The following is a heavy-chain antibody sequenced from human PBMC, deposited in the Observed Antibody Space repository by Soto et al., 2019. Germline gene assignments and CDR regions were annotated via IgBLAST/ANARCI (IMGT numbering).Heavy chain of an antibody. V-gene: IGHV1-3*01. D-gene: IGHD3-10*01. J-gene: IGHJ6*02. CDR3: ARDGLVRRNSMYV. CDR1: GCTFTSYA. CDR2: INAGNGNT. Sequence: GASVKVSCKASGCTFTSYAMQWVRQAPGQRLEWMGWINAGNGNTNYAQKLQGRVTMTTDTSTSTAYMELRSLRSDDTAVYYCARDGLVRRNSMYVWGQGTTVTVSS.